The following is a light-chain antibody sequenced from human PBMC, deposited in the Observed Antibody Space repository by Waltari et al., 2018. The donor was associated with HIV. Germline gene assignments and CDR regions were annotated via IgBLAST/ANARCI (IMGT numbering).Light chain of an antibody. V-gene: IGLV2-14*01. CDR2: EVT. J-gene: IGLJ1*01. CDR3: SSYARSSPFV. Sequence: QSALTQPDSVSASPGQSVTISCTGTSSDVGGYNYVSWYQQQPGKAPALMIYEVTKRPSGVSDRFSGSKSGNTASLTISGLQAGDEADYYCSSYARSSPFVFGTGTRVTVL. CDR1: SSDVGGYNY.